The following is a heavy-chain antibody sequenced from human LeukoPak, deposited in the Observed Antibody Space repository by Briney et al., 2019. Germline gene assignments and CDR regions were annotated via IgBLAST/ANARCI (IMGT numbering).Heavy chain of an antibody. J-gene: IGHJ4*02. V-gene: IGHV3-66*01. CDR2: IYRSGST. D-gene: IGHD6-19*01. CDR1: GFIVSNNY. CDR3: ARGSTGWSRGDY. Sequence: GGSLRLSCAASGFIVSNNYMSWVRQAPGMWLEWVSVIYRSGSTYYADSVKGRFTISRDNSNNTVYLQMNSLRADDTAVYYCARGSTGWSRGDYWGRGTLVTVSS.